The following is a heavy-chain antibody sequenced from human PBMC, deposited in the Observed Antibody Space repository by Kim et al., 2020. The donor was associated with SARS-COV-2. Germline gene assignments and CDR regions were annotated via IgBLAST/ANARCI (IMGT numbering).Heavy chain of an antibody. CDR1: GGSVSSGSYF. D-gene: IGHD3-3*01. CDR2: IYYSGNT. Sequence: SETLSLTCTVSGGSVSSGSYFWSWIRQPPGKGLEWIGYIYYSGNTNYNPSLKSRVTMSVDTSKNQFSLKLRSVTAADTAEYYCARAPNDFWSGYPYYFDYWGQGTTVTVSS. V-gene: IGHV4-61*01. J-gene: IGHJ4*02. CDR3: ARAPNDFWSGYPYYFDY.